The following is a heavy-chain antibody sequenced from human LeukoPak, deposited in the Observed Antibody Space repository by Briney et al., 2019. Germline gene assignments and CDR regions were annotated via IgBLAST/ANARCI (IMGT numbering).Heavy chain of an antibody. CDR2: ISHRGSA. CDR3: AREEAVAGFDY. D-gene: IGHD6-19*01. J-gene: IGHJ4*02. V-gene: IGHV4-30-2*06. CDR1: GGSISSFGYY. Sequence: SETLSLTCTVSGGSISSFGYYWSWIRQSPGKGLEWIGYISHRGSAYYNPSLKSRVTISVDRSKNQFSLKLSSVTAADTAVYYCAREEAVAGFDYWGQGTLVTVSS.